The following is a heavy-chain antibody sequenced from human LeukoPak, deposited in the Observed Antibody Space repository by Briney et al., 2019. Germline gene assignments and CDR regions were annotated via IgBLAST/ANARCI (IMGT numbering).Heavy chain of an antibody. CDR3: AELGITMIGGV. CDR1: GFTFSGSA. D-gene: IGHD3-10*02. J-gene: IGHJ6*04. CDR2: ISSSGSTI. V-gene: IGHV3-48*03. Sequence: GGSLRLSCAASGFTFSGSALHWVRQAPGKGLEWVSYISSSGSTIYYADSVKGRFTISRDNAKNSLYLQMNSLRAEDTAVYYCAELGITMIGGVWGKGTTVTISS.